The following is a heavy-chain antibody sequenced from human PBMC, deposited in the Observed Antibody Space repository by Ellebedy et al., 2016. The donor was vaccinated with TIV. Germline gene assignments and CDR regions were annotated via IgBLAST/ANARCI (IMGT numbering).Heavy chain of an antibody. J-gene: IGHJ4*02. CDR1: GFTFSSYA. CDR2: ISGSGGST. Sequence: GGSLRLSXAASGFTFSSYAMSWVRQAPGKGLEWVSAISGSGGSTYYADSVKGRFTISRDNSKNTLYLQMNSLRAEDTAVYYCAKAVGGRSSWSNYWGQGTLVTVSS. V-gene: IGHV3-23*01. CDR3: AKAVGGRSSWSNY. D-gene: IGHD6-13*01.